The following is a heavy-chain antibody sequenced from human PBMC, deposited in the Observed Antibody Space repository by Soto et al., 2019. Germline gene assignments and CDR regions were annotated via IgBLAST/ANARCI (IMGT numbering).Heavy chain of an antibody. Sequence: EVQLVESGGGLIQPGGSLRLSYAASGFTVSSNYMSWVRQAPGKGLEWVSVIYSGGSTYYADSVKGRFTISRDNSKNTLYLQMNSLRAEDTAVYYCARDWAYVITGTPGWWFDPWGQGTLVTVSS. J-gene: IGHJ5*02. CDR2: IYSGGST. CDR1: GFTVSSNY. D-gene: IGHD1-7*01. V-gene: IGHV3-53*01. CDR3: ARDWAYVITGTPGWWFDP.